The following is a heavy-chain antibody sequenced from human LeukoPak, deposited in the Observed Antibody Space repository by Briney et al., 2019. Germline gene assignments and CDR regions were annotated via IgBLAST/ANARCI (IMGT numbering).Heavy chain of an antibody. CDR2: ISSSSSYI. D-gene: IGHD3-3*01. J-gene: IGHJ4*02. CDR3: ARESNFWSGYRYDY. V-gene: IGHV3-21*01. CDR1: GFTFSSYS. Sequence: GGSLRLSCAASGFTFSSYSMNWVRQAPGKGLEWVSSISSSSSYIYYADSVKGQFTISRDNAKNSLYLQMNSLRAEDTAVYYCARESNFWSGYRYDYWGQGTLVTVSS.